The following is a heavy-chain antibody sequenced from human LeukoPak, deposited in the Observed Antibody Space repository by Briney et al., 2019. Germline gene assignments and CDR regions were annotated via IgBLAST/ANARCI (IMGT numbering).Heavy chain of an antibody. D-gene: IGHD1-1*01. V-gene: IGHV4-39*07. CDR2: IFYSGST. Sequence: SETLSLTCTVSGGPISTSNYYWGWVRQPPGKGLEWIGNIFYSGSTYYSPSLKSRVTISLDTSKNQFSLKLTSVTAADTAVYYCARVSWFPGTSYYYMDVWGKGTTVTVSS. CDR1: GGPISTSNYY. CDR3: ARVSWFPGTSYYYMDV. J-gene: IGHJ6*03.